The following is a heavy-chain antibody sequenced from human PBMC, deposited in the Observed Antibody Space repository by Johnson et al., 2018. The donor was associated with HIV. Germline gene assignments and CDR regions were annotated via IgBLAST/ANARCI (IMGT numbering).Heavy chain of an antibody. CDR2: ISGSGGST. J-gene: IGHJ3*02. CDR3: ARASLARGGKIRAFDI. CDR1: GFIFDDYG. V-gene: IGHV3-23*04. Sequence: VQLVESGGGSVQPGGSLRLSCAGSGFIFDDYGMSWVRQTPGKGLEWVSGISGSGGSTYYADSVKGRFTISRDNSKNTLYLQMNSLRAEDTAVFYCARASLARGGKIRAFDIWGQGTMVTVSS. D-gene: IGHD4-23*01.